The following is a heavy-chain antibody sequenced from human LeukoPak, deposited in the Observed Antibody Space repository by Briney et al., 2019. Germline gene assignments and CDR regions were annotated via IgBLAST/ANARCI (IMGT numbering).Heavy chain of an antibody. Sequence: GRSLRLSCAASGFTVSSYWMHWVRQAPGKGLVWVSRINRDGRTIIYAGSVKGRFTISRDNAKNTLYLQMNSLRSEDTAVYYCARDFGGNSDYWGQGTLVTVSS. V-gene: IGHV3-74*01. CDR3: ARDFGGNSDY. J-gene: IGHJ4*02. CDR2: INRDGRTI. D-gene: IGHD4-23*01. CDR1: GFTVSSYW.